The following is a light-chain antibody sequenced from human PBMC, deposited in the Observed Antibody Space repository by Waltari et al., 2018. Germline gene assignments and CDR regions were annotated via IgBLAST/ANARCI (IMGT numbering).Light chain of an antibody. CDR2: DVN. CDR1: SSDGGGYNY. Sequence: QSALTPPRSVSGSPGQPVTISCTGTSSDGGGYNYVSWYQQHPGKAPKLMIYDVNKRPSGVPDRFAGSKSGNTASLTISGLQAEDEADFYCCSYAGSYILVFGGGTKLTVL. CDR3: CSYAGSYILV. V-gene: IGLV2-11*01. J-gene: IGLJ2*01.